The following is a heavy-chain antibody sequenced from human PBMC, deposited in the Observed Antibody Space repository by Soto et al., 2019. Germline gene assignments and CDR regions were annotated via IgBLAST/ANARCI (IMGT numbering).Heavy chain of an antibody. CDR3: ANGIGVEWELPYYFDY. CDR1: GFTFSSYG. Sequence: QVQLVESGGGVVQPGRSLRLSCAASGFTFSSYGMHWVRQAPGKGLEWVAVISYDGSNKYYADSVKGRFTISRDNSKNTLYLQLNSLRAEDRAVYYCANGIGVEWELPYYFDYLGQGTLVTV. J-gene: IGHJ4*02. D-gene: IGHD1-26*01. V-gene: IGHV3-30*18. CDR2: ISYDGSNK.